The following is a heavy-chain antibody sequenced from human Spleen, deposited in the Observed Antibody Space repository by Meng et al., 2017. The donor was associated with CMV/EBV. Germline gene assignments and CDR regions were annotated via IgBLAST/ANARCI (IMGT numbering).Heavy chain of an antibody. V-gene: IGHV2-5*01. CDR2: IYWNGDK. Sequence: SGPTLVKPTQTLTLTCTFSGFSLTTSGVGVGWIRQPPGKALEWLAVIYWNGDKRYSPSLKSSVTVTKDTSKNQVVLTMTNMDPVDTGTYYCARTPERGFWSGDYFDYWGQGTLVTVSS. CDR3: ARTPERGFWSGDYFDY. J-gene: IGHJ4*02. CDR1: GFSLTTSGVG. D-gene: IGHD3-3*01.